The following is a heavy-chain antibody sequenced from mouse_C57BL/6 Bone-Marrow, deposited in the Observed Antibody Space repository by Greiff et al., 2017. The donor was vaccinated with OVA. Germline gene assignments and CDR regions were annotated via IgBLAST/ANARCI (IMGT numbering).Heavy chain of an antibody. D-gene: IGHD1-1*01. J-gene: IGHJ2*01. CDR2: IYPRDGST. CDR1: GYTFTSYD. Sequence: VKLQQSGPELVKPGASVKLSCKASGYTFTSYDINWVKQRPGQGLEWIGWIYPRDGSTKYNEKFKGKATLTVDTSSSTAYMELHSLTSEDSAVYFCAREDYYGSSPFYFDYWGQGTTLTVSS. CDR3: AREDYYGSSPFYFDY. V-gene: IGHV1-85*01.